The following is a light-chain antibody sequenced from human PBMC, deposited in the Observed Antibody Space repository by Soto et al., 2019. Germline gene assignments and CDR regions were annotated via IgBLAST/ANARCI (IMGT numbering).Light chain of an antibody. CDR1: QSVSSN. CDR3: QQYYDWPIT. Sequence: EIVMTQSPATLSVSPGERATLSCRASQSVSSNLAWYQQKHGQAPRLLIYGASTRPTDIPARFSGSGSGTDFTLTISSLQSEDFAVYYCQQYYDWPITFGQGTRLEIK. CDR2: GAS. J-gene: IGKJ5*01. V-gene: IGKV3D-15*01.